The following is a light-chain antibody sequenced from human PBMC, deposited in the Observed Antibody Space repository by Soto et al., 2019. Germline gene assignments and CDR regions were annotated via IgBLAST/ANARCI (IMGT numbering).Light chain of an antibody. CDR1: QSVSSSN. V-gene: IGKV3-20*01. CDR3: QQYVGSGPVT. Sequence: ETVLTQSPGTLSLSPGQRATLSCRASQSVSSSNLAWYQQKPGQAPRLLIYGASSRATGIPDRFSGSGSGTDFTLTMSGLEPEDFAVYFCQQYVGSGPVTFGGGTKVEVK. J-gene: IGKJ4*01. CDR2: GAS.